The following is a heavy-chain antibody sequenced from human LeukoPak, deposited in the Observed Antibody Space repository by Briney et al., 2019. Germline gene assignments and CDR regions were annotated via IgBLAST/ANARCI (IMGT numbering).Heavy chain of an antibody. D-gene: IGHD3-22*01. CDR1: GGSISSSSYY. CDR3: ARLLDSSAVDY. Sequence: SETLSLTCTVSGGSISSSSYYWGWIRQPPGKGLEWIGSIYYSGSTYYNPSLKSRVTISVDTSKNQFSLKLSSATAADTAVYYCARLLDSSAVDYWGQGTLVTVSS. J-gene: IGHJ4*02. V-gene: IGHV4-39*01. CDR2: IYYSGST.